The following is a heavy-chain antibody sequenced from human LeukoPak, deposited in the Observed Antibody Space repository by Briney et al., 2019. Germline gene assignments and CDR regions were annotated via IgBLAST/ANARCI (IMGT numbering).Heavy chain of an antibody. J-gene: IGHJ4*02. CDR3: AREGDTITVFGVVIEYYFDY. CDR1: GFTFSSYW. Sequence: GGSLRLSCAASGFTFSSYWMSWVRQAPGKGLEWVANINKDGSEKYYVDSVKGRFTISRDNAKNSLYLQMNSLRAEDTAVYYCAREGDTITVFGVVIEYYFDYWGQGTLVTVSS. D-gene: IGHD3-3*01. V-gene: IGHV3-7*01. CDR2: INKDGSEK.